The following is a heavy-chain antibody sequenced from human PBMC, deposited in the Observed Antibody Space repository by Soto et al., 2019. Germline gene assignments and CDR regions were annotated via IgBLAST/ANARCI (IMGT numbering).Heavy chain of an antibody. V-gene: IGHV3-64*01. CDR3: ARRARPDFYYMDV. D-gene: IGHD6-6*01. CDR2: ISSNGVGT. Sequence: EVQLAESGGGLAKPGGSLRLSGGASGFTLSGYALDWDRKVPGKGMEYISGISSNGVGTYYANSVQGRFTISRDNSKNTVYLQMGSLSPEDMAVYYCARRARPDFYYMDVWGKGPTGTFSS. J-gene: IGHJ6*03. CDR1: GFTLSGYA.